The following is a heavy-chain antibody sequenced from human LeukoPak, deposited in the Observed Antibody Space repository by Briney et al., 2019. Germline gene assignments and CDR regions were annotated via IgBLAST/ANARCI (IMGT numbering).Heavy chain of an antibody. CDR1: GDSMGNDY. CDR3: ARNELRSYGLVHY. J-gene: IGHJ4*02. V-gene: IGHV4-4*07. D-gene: IGHD1-26*01. Sequence: SETLSLTCTVSGDSMGNDYWSWIRQSAGKGPEWIGRISTSGNTDYNPSLRSRVTMSIDTSRNQFSLTLTSMTAADTAVYYCARNELRSYGLVHYWGQGTLVTVSS. CDR2: ISTSGNT.